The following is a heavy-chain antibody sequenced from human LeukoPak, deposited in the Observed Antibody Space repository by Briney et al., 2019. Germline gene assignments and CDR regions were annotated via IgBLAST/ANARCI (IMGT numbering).Heavy chain of an antibody. D-gene: IGHD6-19*01. V-gene: IGHV3-7*01. CDR1: GFTFSTSW. CDR2: IKEDGSET. J-gene: IGHJ4*02. CDR3: TRDSGRFRLDY. Sequence: GGSLRLSCAASGFTFSTSWMNWIRQAPGKGLEWVASIKEDGSETYYADSVKGRFTVSRDNAKNSLFLQMISLRVEDTVVYYCTRDSGRFRLDYWGQGVLVTVSS.